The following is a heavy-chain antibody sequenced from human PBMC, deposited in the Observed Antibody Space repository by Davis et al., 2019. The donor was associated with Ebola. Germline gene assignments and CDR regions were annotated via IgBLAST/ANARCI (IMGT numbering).Heavy chain of an antibody. D-gene: IGHD1-26*01. V-gene: IGHV3-30*09. CDR2: ISSDGRNK. Sequence: GGSLRLSCAASGFTLSIYTMHWVRQAPGKGLEWVAAISSDGRNKHYADSVRGRVVISRDTSKDTLYLPMSGLRAEDTAVYYCARGREDYLDYWGQGTLVTVSS. CDR3: ARGREDYLDY. J-gene: IGHJ4*02. CDR1: GFTLSIYT.